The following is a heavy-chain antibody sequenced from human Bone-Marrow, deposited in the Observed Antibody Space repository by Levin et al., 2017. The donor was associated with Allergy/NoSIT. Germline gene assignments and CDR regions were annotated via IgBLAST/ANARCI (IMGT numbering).Heavy chain of an antibody. CDR3: VRDLSMGYEESLGY. CDR1: GFTLSSYG. D-gene: IGHD3-16*01. CDR2: TSFDGRNE. V-gene: IGHV3-33*05. J-gene: IGHJ1*01. Sequence: GESLKISCAASGFTLSSYGMHWVRQAPGKGLEWLAFTSFDGRNEYYANSVKGRFTVSRDNSRNTMYLQMNSLTAEDTAVYYCVRDLSMGYEESLGYWGQGTLVTVSS.